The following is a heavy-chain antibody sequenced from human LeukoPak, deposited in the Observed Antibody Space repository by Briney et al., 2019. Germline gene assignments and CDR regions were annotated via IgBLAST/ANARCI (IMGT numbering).Heavy chain of an antibody. J-gene: IGHJ4*02. CDR2: IYYTGKN. V-gene: IGHV4-59*11. CDR1: GGSINSHY. CDR3: VRRDTGWNYFDY. D-gene: IGHD6-19*01. Sequence: SETLSLTCAVSGGSINSHYWGWIRQPPGKGLQWIGDIYYTGKNNYNQSLKSRVTISLDTSKDHLSLNLTSVLAADTAIYYCVRRDTGWNYFDYWGQGILVTVSS.